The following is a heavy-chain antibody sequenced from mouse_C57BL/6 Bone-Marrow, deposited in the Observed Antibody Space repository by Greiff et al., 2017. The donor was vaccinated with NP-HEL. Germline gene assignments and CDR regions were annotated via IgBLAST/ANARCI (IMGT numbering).Heavy chain of an antibody. CDR3: TKVYYPYWYFDV. CDR1: GFNIKDYY. J-gene: IGHJ1*03. Sequence: VQLKQSGAELVRPGASVKLSCTASGFNIKDYYMHWVKQRPEQGLEWIGRIDPEDGDTEYAPKFQGKATMTADTSSNTAYLQLSSLTSEDTAVYYCTKVYYPYWYFDVWGTGTTVTVSS. CDR2: IDPEDGDT. V-gene: IGHV14-1*01. D-gene: IGHD2-1*01.